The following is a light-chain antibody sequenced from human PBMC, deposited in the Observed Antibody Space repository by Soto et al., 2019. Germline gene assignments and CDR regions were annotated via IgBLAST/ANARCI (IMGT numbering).Light chain of an antibody. CDR2: KAS. CDR1: QSISSW. V-gene: IGKV1-5*03. J-gene: IGKJ1*01. CDR3: QHYNSYSEA. Sequence: DIQMTQSPCILSASVGDRVTITCRASQSISSWLAWYQQKPGKAPKLLIYKASTLKSGVPSRFSGSGSGTEFTLTISSLQPDDFATYYCQHYNSYSEAFGQGTKVDIK.